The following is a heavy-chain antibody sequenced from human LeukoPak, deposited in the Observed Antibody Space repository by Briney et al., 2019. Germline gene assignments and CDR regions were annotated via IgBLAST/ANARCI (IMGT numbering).Heavy chain of an antibody. CDR3: AKDLWGFVEVAAILDY. V-gene: IGHV3-23*01. J-gene: IGHJ4*02. D-gene: IGHD2-15*01. Sequence: GGSLRLSCAASEFSVGSNYMTWVRQAPGKGLEWVSGISGSGGSTDYADSVKGRFTISRDNSKNTLYLQMNSLRAEDTAVYYCAKDLWGFVEVAAILDYWGQGTLVTVSS. CDR2: ISGSGGST. CDR1: EFSVGSNY.